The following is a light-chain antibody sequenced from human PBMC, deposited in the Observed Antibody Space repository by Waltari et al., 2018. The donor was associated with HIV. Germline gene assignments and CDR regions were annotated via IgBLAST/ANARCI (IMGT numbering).Light chain of an antibody. CDR2: RNN. Sequence: QAGLTQPPAVSQALGQTATLSCTGGDDDVGNEGAVWLQQLQGLPPKLLPYRNNNRASGVSHKFSAARAGNTIYLTIAGLQPEDEADYYCAAWDGRLSGWVFGGGTKLTVL. V-gene: IGLV10-54*04. J-gene: IGLJ3*02. CDR1: DDDVGNEG. CDR3: AAWDGRLSGWV.